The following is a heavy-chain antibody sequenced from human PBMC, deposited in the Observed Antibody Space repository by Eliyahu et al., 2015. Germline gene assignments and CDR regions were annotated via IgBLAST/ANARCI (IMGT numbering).Heavy chain of an antibody. Sequence: QITLKESGPMLVKPTQTLTLTCTFSGFSLTTSGVGVGWIRQPPGKALEWLALLYWDDDKRYSPSLKSRLTITKDTSKNQVVLTMTNMDPVDTATYYCAHSLLQRYNPNWFDPWGQGTLVTVSS. V-gene: IGHV2-5*02. CDR3: AHSLLQRYNPNWFDP. J-gene: IGHJ5*02. CDR1: GFSLTTSGVG. D-gene: IGHD1-1*01. CDR2: LYWDDDK.